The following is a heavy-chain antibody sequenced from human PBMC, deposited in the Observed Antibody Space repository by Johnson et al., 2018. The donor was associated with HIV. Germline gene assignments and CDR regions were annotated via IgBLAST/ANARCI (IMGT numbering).Heavy chain of an antibody. D-gene: IGHD2-15*01. V-gene: IGHV3-30*04. CDR2: ISYDGSNK. J-gene: IGHJ3*02. CDR1: GFTFTSYA. CDR3: ARDRRVSREGYCSGGSCYPYIAYIDAFDI. Sequence: QVQLVESGGGVVQPWRSLRLSCAASGFTFTSYAMHWVRQAPGKGLEWVAVISYDGSNKYYADSVKGRFTISRDNSKNPLFLQMNSLVAEDTAVFYCARDRRVSREGYCSGGSCYPYIAYIDAFDIWGQGTMVTVSS.